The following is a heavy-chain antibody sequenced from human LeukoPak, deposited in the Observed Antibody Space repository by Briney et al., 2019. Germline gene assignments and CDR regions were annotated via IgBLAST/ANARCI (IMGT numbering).Heavy chain of an antibody. J-gene: IGHJ6*03. CDR3: ARGRVSSSTWYSTYYYYFYMDV. V-gene: IGHV4-59*01. CDR1: HDSITMYY. Sequence: PSETLSLTCSVSHDSITMYYWTWIRQPPGHGLEWSGYVDHTGSTNFNPFLNGRVSISRDTTKNLFSLRLRSVTAADTAVYFCARGRVSSSTWYSTYYYYFYMDVWGKGTTVTVSS. CDR2: VDHTGST. D-gene: IGHD1-1*01.